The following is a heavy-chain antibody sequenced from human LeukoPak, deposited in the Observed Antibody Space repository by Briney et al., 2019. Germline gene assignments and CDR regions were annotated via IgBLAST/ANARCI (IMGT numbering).Heavy chain of an antibody. CDR3: ARPARIAVAGAADY. J-gene: IGHJ4*02. Sequence: KSSETLSLTCAVYGGSFSGYYWSWIRQPPGKGLEWIGEINHSGSTNYNPSLKSRVTISVDTSKNQFSLKLSSVTAADTAVYYCARPARIAVAGAADYWGQGTLVTVSS. CDR1: GGSFSGYY. CDR2: INHSGST. V-gene: IGHV4-34*01. D-gene: IGHD6-19*01.